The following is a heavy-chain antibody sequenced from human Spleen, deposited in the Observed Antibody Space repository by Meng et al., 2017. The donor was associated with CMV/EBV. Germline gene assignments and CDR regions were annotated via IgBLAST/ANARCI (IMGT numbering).Heavy chain of an antibody. CDR1: GFTFSSYE. CDR3: AKLLGLDPQDAFDI. J-gene: IGHJ3*02. V-gene: IGHV3-48*03. D-gene: IGHD2-21*01. Sequence: GESLKISCGASGFTFSSYEMNWVRQAPGKGLEWLSYISSNGFSTYYAASVKGRFTISRDNANNSLFLQLNSLRAEDTAVYYCAKLLGLDPQDAFDIWGQGTMVTVSS. CDR2: ISSNGFST.